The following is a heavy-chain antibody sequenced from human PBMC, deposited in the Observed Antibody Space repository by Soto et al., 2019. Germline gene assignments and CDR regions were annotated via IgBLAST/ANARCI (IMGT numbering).Heavy chain of an antibody. CDR2: IFHSGST. CDR3: ARDRYYGSGTYYNFYYGMDV. J-gene: IGHJ6*02. CDR1: GGSINSVDYY. V-gene: IGHV4-30-4*01. D-gene: IGHD3-10*01. Sequence: TLSLTCTVSGGSINSVDYYWTWVRHPPWKGLEWIGNIFHSGSTYYTPSLQSRVTISLDTSKNHFSLKLSSVTPADTAVYYCARDRYYGSGTYYNFYYGMDVWGQGTTVTVS.